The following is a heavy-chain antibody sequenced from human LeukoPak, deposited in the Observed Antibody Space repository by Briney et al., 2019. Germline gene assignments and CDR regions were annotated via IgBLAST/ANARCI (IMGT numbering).Heavy chain of an antibody. CDR1: GFAFSTNA. D-gene: IGHD1-26*01. Sequence: GGSLRLSCLTSGFAFSTNAMSWVRQAPGKGLEWISGISGSGASTYYADSVTGRFTISRDNSRNTLYLQMNSLRGDDTAVYYCAKDVGKWESLHFFDYWGQETLVTVSS. J-gene: IGHJ4*02. V-gene: IGHV3-23*01. CDR2: ISGSGAST. CDR3: AKDVGKWESLHFFDY.